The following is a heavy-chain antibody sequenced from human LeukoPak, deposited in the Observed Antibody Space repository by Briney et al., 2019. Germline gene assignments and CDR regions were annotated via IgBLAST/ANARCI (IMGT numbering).Heavy chain of an antibody. CDR1: GFTFSDFY. CDR3: ARHHSSGAFFDL. J-gene: IGHJ4*02. D-gene: IGHD4-11*01. V-gene: IGHV3-11*04. Sequence: GGSLRLSRAASGFTFSDFYMNWVRQAPGKGLEWVSHISSSGGSKYYADSVKGRFTIYRDNAKPSLYLQMNSLRAEDTAVYYCARHHSSGAFFDLWGQGSLVTVSS. CDR2: ISSSGGSK.